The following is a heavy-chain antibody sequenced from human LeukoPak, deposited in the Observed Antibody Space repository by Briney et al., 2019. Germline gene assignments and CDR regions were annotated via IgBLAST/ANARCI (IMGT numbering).Heavy chain of an antibody. J-gene: IGHJ4*02. CDR2: ISGSGGGT. D-gene: IGHD3-22*01. V-gene: IGHV3-23*01. CDR1: GITLSNYG. Sequence: GGSLRLSCAVSGITLSNYGMSWVRQAPGKGLEWVAGISGSGGGTNYAGSVKGRFTISRDNNKNTLYLQMNSLRAEDTAVYFCAKRGVVIRVILVGFHKEAYYFDSWGQGALVTVSS. CDR3: AKRGVVIRVILVGFHKEAYYFDS.